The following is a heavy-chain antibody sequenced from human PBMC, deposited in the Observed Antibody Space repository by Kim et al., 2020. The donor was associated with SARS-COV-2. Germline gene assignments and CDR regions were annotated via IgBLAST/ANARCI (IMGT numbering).Heavy chain of an antibody. CDR1: GFTFSSYG. CDR2: IWYDGSNK. D-gene: IGHD2-2*01. Sequence: GGSLRLSCAASGFTFSSYGMHWVRQAPGKGLEWVAVIWYDGSNKYYADSVKGRFTISRDNSKNTLYLQMNSLRAEDTAVYYCARDRCSSTSCYFYYYGMDVWGQGTTVTVSS. J-gene: IGHJ6*02. CDR3: ARDRCSSTSCYFYYYGMDV. V-gene: IGHV3-33*01.